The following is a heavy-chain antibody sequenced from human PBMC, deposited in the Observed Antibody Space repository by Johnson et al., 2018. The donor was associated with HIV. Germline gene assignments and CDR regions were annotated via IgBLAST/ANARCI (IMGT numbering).Heavy chain of an antibody. J-gene: IGHJ3*02. V-gene: IGHV3-53*02. Sequence: VQLVETGGGLIQPGGSLRLSCAASGFAVSSKTMSWVRQAPGKGLEWVSLIYGGGSTFYADPVNGRFTLSKYNSKNMVYLQMNSLRAEDTAVYHCARDPFWLKAFDIWGQGTMVTVSS. CDR3: ARDPFWLKAFDI. CDR1: GFAVSSKT. CDR2: IYGGGST. D-gene: IGHD3-22*01.